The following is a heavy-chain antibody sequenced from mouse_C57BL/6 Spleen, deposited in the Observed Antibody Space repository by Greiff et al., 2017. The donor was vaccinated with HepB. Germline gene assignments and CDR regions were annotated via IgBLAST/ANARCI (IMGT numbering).Heavy chain of an antibody. D-gene: IGHD1-1*01. CDR2: IYPSSGYT. CDR1: GYTFTSYS. J-gene: IGHJ4*01. V-gene: IGHV1-4*01. CDR3: ARRGKLRYAMDD. Sequence: LQESGAELARPGASVKMSCKASGYTFTSYSMHWVKQRPGQGLEWIGYIYPSSGYTKYNQKFKDKATLTADKSSSTAYMQLSSLTSEDSAVYYCARRGKLRYAMDDWGQGTSVTVSS.